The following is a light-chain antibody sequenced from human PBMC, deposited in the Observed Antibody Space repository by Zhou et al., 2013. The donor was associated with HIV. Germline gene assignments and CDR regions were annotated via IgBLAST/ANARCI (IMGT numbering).Light chain of an antibody. Sequence: DIQMTQSPSSLSASVGDRVTITCQASQDISNYLNWFHQKPGKAPKLLIHDASNLETGVPSRFSGSGSGTDFTFAISSLQPADIATYYCQQYDNPLYTFGQGTKLEIK. J-gene: IGKJ2*01. CDR1: QDISNY. CDR2: DAS. V-gene: IGKV1-33*01. CDR3: QQYDNPLYT.